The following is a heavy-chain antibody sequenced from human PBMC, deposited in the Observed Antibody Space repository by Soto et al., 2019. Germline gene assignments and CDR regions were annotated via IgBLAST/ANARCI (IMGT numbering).Heavy chain of an antibody. CDR2: VNPSGGST. D-gene: IGHD2-15*01. CDR3: AREENCSDGICYSEYFQR. J-gene: IGHJ1*01. Sequence: ASVKVSCKASGYIFTTYSMHWVRQAPGQGLEWMGVVNPSGGSTNYAQKFQGRITMTRDTSTSTVYMDLSSLTSEDTAVYYCAREENCSDGICYSEYFQRWGQGTLVTVSS. V-gene: IGHV1-46*01. CDR1: GYIFTTYS.